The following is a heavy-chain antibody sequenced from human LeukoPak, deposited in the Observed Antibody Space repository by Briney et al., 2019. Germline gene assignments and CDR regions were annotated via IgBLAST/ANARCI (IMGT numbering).Heavy chain of an antibody. V-gene: IGHV3-23*01. CDR3: AKGLREYDFWSGYAT. CDR2: ISVSGGSP. Sequence: GGSLRLSCAASGFIVNTNYMSWLRQAPGKGLEWVSTISVSGGSPNYADSVKGRFTISRDNSKNTLFLQMNSLRAEDTALYYCAKGLREYDFWSGYATWGQGTLVTVSS. D-gene: IGHD3-3*01. CDR1: GFIVNTNY. J-gene: IGHJ5*02.